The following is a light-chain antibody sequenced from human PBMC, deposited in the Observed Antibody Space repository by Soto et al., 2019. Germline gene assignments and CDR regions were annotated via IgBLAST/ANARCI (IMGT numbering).Light chain of an antibody. CDR1: SSDVGDYNC. V-gene: IGLV2-14*01. CDR3: NSYTSSFTDV. CDR2: NVT. Sequence: QSALTQPASVSGSPGQSITISCTGTSSDVGDYNCGSWYQQHPRKAPKLIMYNVTNPPSKISNRFSGSKSGNTASLTIYGLKAEDEADYYCNSYTSSFTDVFGTGTKLTVL. J-gene: IGLJ1*01.